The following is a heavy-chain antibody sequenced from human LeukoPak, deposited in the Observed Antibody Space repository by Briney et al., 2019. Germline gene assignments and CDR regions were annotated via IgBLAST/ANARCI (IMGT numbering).Heavy chain of an antibody. CDR1: GYSFTDYH. D-gene: IGHD1-26*01. CDR3: ARDDSGNDYNAFDV. CDR2: IDPKSGGT. V-gene: IGHV1-2*02. Sequence: ASLKVSCKTSGYSFTDYHMHWVRQAPGQGLEWMGWIDPKSGGTNYAQRFQGRAIMTRDTSISTTYMELTSLGSDDTAVYYCARDDSGNDYNAFDVWGQGTKVTVSS. J-gene: IGHJ3*01.